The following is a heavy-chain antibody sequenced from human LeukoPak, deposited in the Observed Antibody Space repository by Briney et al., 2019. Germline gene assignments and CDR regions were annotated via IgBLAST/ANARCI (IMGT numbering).Heavy chain of an antibody. CDR2: LSYSGST. V-gene: IGHV4-39*07. J-gene: IGHJ4*02. CDR3: ARGGSGYYIAVFDY. Sequence: PSETLSLTCTVSGGSSSGTSYYWGWNRQPPGKGLEWIESLSYSGSTYCNPSLKSRVTISVDTSKTHLSLRLSSVTAADTAVYYCARGGSGYYIAVFDYWGQGTLVTVSS. D-gene: IGHD5-12*01. CDR1: GGSSSGTSYY.